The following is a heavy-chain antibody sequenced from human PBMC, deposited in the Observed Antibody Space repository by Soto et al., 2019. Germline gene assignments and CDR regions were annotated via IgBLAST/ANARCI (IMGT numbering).Heavy chain of an antibody. J-gene: IGHJ6*02. CDR3: ARRRMAYYGMDV. CDR1: GFTFSSYW. Sequence: EVQLVESGGGLVQPGGSLRLSCAASGFTFSSYWMHWVRQAPGKGLVWVSRINSDGSSTSYADSVKGLFTISRDNAKNTLYLQMNSLSAEDTAVYYCARRRMAYYGMDVWGQGTTVTVSS. CDR2: INSDGSST. V-gene: IGHV3-74*01. D-gene: IGHD2-15*01.